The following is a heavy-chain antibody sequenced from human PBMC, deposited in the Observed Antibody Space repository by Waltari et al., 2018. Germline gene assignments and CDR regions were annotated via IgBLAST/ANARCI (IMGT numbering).Heavy chain of an antibody. Sequence: QVQLQESGPGLVKPSQTLSLTCTVSGGSISRGGYYWSWIRQHPGKGLDWIGYIYYGGTSHYNPSLKSRVTISGEKSENHFSLTLTSVTAADTAVYYCARTPRRGLTWFDPWGQGTLVTVSS. CDR2: IYYGGTS. CDR1: GGSISRGGYY. J-gene: IGHJ5*02. D-gene: IGHD2-8*01. V-gene: IGHV4-31*03. CDR3: ARTPRRGLTWFDP.